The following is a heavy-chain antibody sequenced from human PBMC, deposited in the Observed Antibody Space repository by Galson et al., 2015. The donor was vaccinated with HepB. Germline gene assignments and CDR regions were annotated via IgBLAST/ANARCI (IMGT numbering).Heavy chain of an antibody. J-gene: IGHJ4*02. Sequence: SLRLSCAASGFTFSSYWMSWVRQAPGKGLEWVANIKQDGSEKYYVDSVKGRFTISRDNAKNSLYLQMNSLRAEDTAVYYCARDKGRYYYDSSGYYLDYWGQGTLVTVSS. CDR2: IKQDGSEK. CDR3: ARDKGRYYYDSSGYYLDY. V-gene: IGHV3-7*01. D-gene: IGHD3-22*01. CDR1: GFTFSSYW.